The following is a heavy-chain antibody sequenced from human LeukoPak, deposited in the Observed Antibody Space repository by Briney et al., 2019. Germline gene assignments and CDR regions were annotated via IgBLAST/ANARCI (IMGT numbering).Heavy chain of an antibody. CDR2: ISSSGSTI. D-gene: IGHD3-10*01. J-gene: IGHJ4*02. Sequence: PGGSLRLSCAASGFTFSSYEMNWVRQPPGEGLEGVSYISSSGSTIYYADSVKGRFTISRDNAKNSLYLQMNSLRAEDTAVYYCASSTPLTSFDYWGQGTLVTVSS. V-gene: IGHV3-48*03. CDR3: ASSTPLTSFDY. CDR1: GFTFSSYE.